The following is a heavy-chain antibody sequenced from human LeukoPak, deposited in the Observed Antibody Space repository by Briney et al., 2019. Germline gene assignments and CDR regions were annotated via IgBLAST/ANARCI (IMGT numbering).Heavy chain of an antibody. J-gene: IGHJ6*03. V-gene: IGHV3-74*01. Sequence: GGSLRLSCAASGFTFSKYWMNWVGQPSGMGLVWVARINSEGTDTDYAESVKGRFTTSRDNAKNTLYLQMNSLTAEDTAIYYCAMGTMDAWGKGTTVTVSS. CDR2: INSEGTDT. CDR1: GFTFSKYW. CDR3: AMGTMDA.